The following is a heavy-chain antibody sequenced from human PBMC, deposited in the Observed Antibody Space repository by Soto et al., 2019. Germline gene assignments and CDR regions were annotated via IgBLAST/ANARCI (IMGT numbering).Heavy chain of an antibody. D-gene: IGHD2-8*02. V-gene: IGHV4-4*02. CDR2: IYHNGRA. J-gene: IGHJ4*02. Sequence: SETLSLTCDVSGASIKSDTWWTWVRQSPGKGLEWIGEIYHNGRAFDNPSLKGRVTISXXXXXXQXSXNXXXVTAXDTAVYYCARADSVLVAKGFDLWGQGTLVTVSS. CDR3: ARADSVLVAKGFDL. CDR1: GASIKSDTW.